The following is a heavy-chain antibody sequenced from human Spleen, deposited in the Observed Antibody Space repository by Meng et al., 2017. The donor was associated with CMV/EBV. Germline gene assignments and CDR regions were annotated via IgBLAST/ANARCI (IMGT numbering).Heavy chain of an antibody. CDR2: IGTAGDT. CDR3: AREFLEWSTNYYYYGMDV. D-gene: IGHD3-3*01. V-gene: IGHV3-13*01. J-gene: IGHJ6*02. CDR1: GFTFSSYD. Sequence: GGSLRLSCAASGFTFSSYDMHWVRQATGKGLEWVSAIGTAGDTYYPGSVKGRFTISRENAKNSLYLQMNSLRAGDTAVYYCAREFLEWSTNYYYYGMDVWGQGTTVTVSS.